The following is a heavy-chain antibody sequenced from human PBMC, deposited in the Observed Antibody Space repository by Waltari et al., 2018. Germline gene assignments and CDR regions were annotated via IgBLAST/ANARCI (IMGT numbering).Heavy chain of an antibody. V-gene: IGHV4-59*01. Sequence: QVQLQESGPGLVKPSETLSLTCTVSGGSISSYYWSWIRQPPGKGLDWIGYIYYSGSTNYNPSLKSRVTISVDTSKNQFSLKLSSVTAADTAVYYCARSVWFGAWGWFDPWGQGTLVTVSS. CDR1: GGSISSYY. CDR3: ARSVWFGAWGWFDP. J-gene: IGHJ5*02. CDR2: IYYSGST. D-gene: IGHD3-10*01.